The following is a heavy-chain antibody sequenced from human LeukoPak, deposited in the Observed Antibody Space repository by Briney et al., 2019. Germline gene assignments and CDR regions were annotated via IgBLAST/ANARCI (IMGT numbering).Heavy chain of an antibody. D-gene: IGHD2-15*01. CDR1: GFTFSSYA. Sequence: PGGSLRLSCAASGFTFSSYAMSWVRQAPGKGLEWVSAISGSGGSTYYADSVKGRFAISRDNSKNTLYLQMNSLRAEDTAVYYCASFRSLRWYSLPWGQGTLVTVSS. CDR2: ISGSGGST. V-gene: IGHV3-23*01. J-gene: IGHJ5*02. CDR3: ASFRSLRWYSLP.